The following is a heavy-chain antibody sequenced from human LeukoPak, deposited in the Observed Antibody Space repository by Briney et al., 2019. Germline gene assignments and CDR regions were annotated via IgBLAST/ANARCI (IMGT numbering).Heavy chain of an antibody. CDR1: GGSISSYY. D-gene: IGHD3-3*01. CDR2: IYYSGST. J-gene: IGHJ6*02. V-gene: IGHV4-59*01. CDR3: ARVQIYYDFWSGYPITGGDYYGMDV. Sequence: SETLSLTCTVSGGSISSYYWSWIRQPPGKGLEWIGYIYYSGSTNYNPSLKSRVTISVDTSKNQFSLKLSSVTAADTAVYYCARVQIYYDFWSGYPITGGDYYGMDVWGQGTTVTVSS.